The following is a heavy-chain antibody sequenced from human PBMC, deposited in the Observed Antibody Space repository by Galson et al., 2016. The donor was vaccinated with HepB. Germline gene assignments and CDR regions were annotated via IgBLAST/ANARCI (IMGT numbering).Heavy chain of an antibody. CDR2: IIPIFGTA. CDR3: ARDNGEDDSSGYYGY. V-gene: IGHV1-69*13. Sequence: SVTVSCKASGGIFSSYAISWVRQAPGQGLEWMGGIIPIFGTANYAQKFQGRVTITADESTSTAYMELSSLRSEDTAVYYCARDNGEDDSSGYYGYWGQGTLVTVSS. D-gene: IGHD3-22*01. CDR1: GGIFSSYA. J-gene: IGHJ4*02.